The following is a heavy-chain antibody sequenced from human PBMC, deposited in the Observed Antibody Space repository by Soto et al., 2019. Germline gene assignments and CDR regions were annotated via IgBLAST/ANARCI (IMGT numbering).Heavy chain of an antibody. Sequence: EVQLLESGGGLVQPGESLRLSCAASGFNFSSYGMTWVRQAPGRGLEWVSAIYPSGGEIYYAAAVMGRFTISRDDSRGSGALQMDRLRGEDTATYDCEKGGWGDNWGAGTLVTVSS. CDR2: IYPSGGEI. CDR3: EKGGWGDN. J-gene: IGHJ4*02. V-gene: IGHV3-23*01. CDR1: GFNFSSYG. D-gene: IGHD3-16*01.